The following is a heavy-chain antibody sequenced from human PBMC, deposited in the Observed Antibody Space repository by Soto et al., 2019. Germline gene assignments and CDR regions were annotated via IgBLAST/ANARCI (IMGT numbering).Heavy chain of an antibody. J-gene: IGHJ4*02. V-gene: IGHV3-23*01. CDR3: AKRRGAGGHFDY. D-gene: IGHD2-15*01. CDR2: VSIGGST. CDR1: GFTFSSYA. Sequence: DVQLLESGGGLVQPEGSLRLSCAASGFTFSSYAMGWVRKGPGKGLEWVAVVSIGGSTHYADSVRGRFTISRDNSKNTLSLQMNSLTAEDTAVDFCAKRRGAGGHFDYWGQGALVTVSS.